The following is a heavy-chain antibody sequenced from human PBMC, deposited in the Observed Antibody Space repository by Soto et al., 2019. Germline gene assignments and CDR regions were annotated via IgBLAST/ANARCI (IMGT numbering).Heavy chain of an antibody. Sequence: LRLSCAASGFTFSSYAMSWVRQAPGKGLEWVSAISGSGGSTYYADSVKGRFTISRDNSKNTLYLQMNSLRAEDTAVYYCAKDLSMYSSGWSGIGWFDPWGQGTLVTVSS. V-gene: IGHV3-23*01. CDR1: GFTFSSYA. D-gene: IGHD6-19*01. CDR3: AKDLSMYSSGWSGIGWFDP. CDR2: ISGSGGST. J-gene: IGHJ5*02.